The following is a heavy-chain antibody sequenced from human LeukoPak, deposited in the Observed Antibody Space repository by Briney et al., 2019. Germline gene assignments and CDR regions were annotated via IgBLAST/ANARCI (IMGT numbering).Heavy chain of an antibody. D-gene: IGHD3-3*01. Sequence: GRSLRLSCAASGFTFSSYEMNWVRQAPGKGLEWVSLISGDGGSTYYADSVKGRFTITRDNSKNSLYLQMNSLRTEDTALYYCAKDKNYDFWSGYWGGGYYYYGMDVWGQGTTVTVSS. CDR2: ISGDGGST. CDR3: AKDKNYDFWSGYWGGGYYYYGMDV. J-gene: IGHJ6*02. V-gene: IGHV3-43*02. CDR1: GFTFSSYE.